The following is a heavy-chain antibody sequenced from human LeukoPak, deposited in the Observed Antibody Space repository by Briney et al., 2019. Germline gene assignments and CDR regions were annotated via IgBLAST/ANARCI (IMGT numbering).Heavy chain of an antibody. CDR1: GYSFTNYW. Sequence: GESLKISCKGSGYSFTNYWIGWVRQMPGKGLEWMGIIYPSDSDTRYSPSFQGQVTISADKSISTAYLQWSSLKASDTAIYYCASHTMVRGVIGAFDIWGQGTMVTVSS. V-gene: IGHV5-51*01. CDR2: IYPSDSDT. D-gene: IGHD3-10*01. J-gene: IGHJ3*02. CDR3: ASHTMVRGVIGAFDI.